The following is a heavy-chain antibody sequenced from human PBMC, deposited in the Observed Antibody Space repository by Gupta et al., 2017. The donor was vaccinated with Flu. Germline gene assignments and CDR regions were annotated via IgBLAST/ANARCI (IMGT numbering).Heavy chain of an antibody. CDR2: IYYSGST. D-gene: IGHD6-6*01. CDR3: ARLGLETSLYYFDY. CDR1: GGSISSYY. V-gene: IGHV4-59*08. J-gene: IGHJ4*02. Sequence: QVQLQESGPGLVKPSETLSLTCTVSGGSISSYYWSWIRQPPGKGLEWIGYIYYSGSTNYNPSLKSRVTISVDTSKNQFSLKLSSVTAADTAVYYCARLGLETSLYYFDYWGQGTLVTVSS.